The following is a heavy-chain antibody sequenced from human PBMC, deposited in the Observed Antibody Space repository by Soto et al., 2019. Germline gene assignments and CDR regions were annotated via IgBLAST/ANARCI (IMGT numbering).Heavy chain of an antibody. CDR2: VYHSGKT. V-gene: IGHV4-59*11. CDR3: XXXXXXXXAXWYFDL. CDR1: GDYISSHY. J-gene: IGHJ2*01. Sequence: QVQLQESGPGLVKPSETLSLTCTVSGDYISSHYWSWIRQPPGKGLEWIGYVYHSGKTDSNPSLKXRXPLXXXXXXXXXXXXXXXXXXXXXXXXXXXXXXXXXXAXWYFDLWGRGTLVTVSS.